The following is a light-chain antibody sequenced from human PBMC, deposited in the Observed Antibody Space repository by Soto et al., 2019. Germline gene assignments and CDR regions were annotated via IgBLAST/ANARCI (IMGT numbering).Light chain of an antibody. J-gene: IGLJ1*01. Sequence: FALTQPASVSGSPGQSVAISCTGTSSDVGGYDFVSWYQHHPGKAPKLVIFDVNNRPSGVSNRFSGSKSGNTASLTISGLQAEDEAEYYCSSYTTRNTEVFGAGTKVTVL. CDR1: SSDVGGYDF. V-gene: IGLV2-14*03. CDR2: DVN. CDR3: SSYTTRNTEV.